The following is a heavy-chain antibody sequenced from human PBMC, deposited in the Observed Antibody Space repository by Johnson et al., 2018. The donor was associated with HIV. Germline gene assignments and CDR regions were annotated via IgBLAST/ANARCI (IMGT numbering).Heavy chain of an antibody. CDR1: GFTFSSYA. CDR2: ISYDGSNK. J-gene: IGHJ3*02. CDR3: ARAPPNVAPGAFDI. Sequence: QVQLVESGGGLIQPGGSLRLSCAASGFTFSSYAMHWVRQAPGKGLEWVAVISYDGSNKYYADSVKGRFTISRDDSKNTLYLQMNSLRVEDTAVYYCARAPPNVAPGAFDIWGQGTMVTVSS. D-gene: IGHD2-21*01. V-gene: IGHV3-30*14.